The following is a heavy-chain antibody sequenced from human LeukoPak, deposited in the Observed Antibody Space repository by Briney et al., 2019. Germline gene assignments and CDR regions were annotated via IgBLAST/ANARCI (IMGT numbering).Heavy chain of an antibody. CDR1: GYTFTSYG. CDR2: ISAYNGNT. Sequence: GASVKVSCKVSGYTFTSYGISWVRQAPGQGLEWMGWISAYNGNTNYAQKLQGRVTMTTDTSTSTAYMELRSLRSDDTAVYYCARGSSGYYGSGSYPPLDYWGQGTLVTVSS. CDR3: ARGSSGYYGSGSYPPLDY. V-gene: IGHV1-18*01. J-gene: IGHJ4*02. D-gene: IGHD3-10*01.